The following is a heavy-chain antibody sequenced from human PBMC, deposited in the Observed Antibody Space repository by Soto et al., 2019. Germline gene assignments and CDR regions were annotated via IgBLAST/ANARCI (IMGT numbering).Heavy chain of an antibody. Sequence: QVQLVESGGGVVQPGRSLRLSCVASGFSFSDYGMHWIRQAPGKGLEWVALISYDARLKQSADSVKGRFTISRDNSKNTVFLQMNSLRPEDTAVYYCAKPWMAVPGMAREYFDRWGQGTLVTVSS. V-gene: IGHV3-30*18. CDR1: GFSFSDYG. CDR2: ISYDARLK. D-gene: IGHD6-19*01. J-gene: IGHJ4*02. CDR3: AKPWMAVPGMAREYFDR.